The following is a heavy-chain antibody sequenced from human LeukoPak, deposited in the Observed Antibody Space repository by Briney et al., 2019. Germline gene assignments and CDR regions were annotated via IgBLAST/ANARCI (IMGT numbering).Heavy chain of an antibody. CDR3: ARDYYDFWSGYYDY. CDR2: IYHSGST. Sequence: SETLSLTCTVSGYSISSGYYWGWIRQPPGKGLEWIGSIYHSGSTYYSPSLKSRVTISVDTSKNQFSLKLSSVTAADTAVYYCARDYYDFWSGYYDYWGQGTLVTVSS. V-gene: IGHV4-38-2*02. D-gene: IGHD3-3*01. CDR1: GYSISSGYY. J-gene: IGHJ4*02.